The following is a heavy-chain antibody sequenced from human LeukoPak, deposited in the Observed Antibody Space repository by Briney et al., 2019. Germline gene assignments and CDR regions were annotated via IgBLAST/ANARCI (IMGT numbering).Heavy chain of an antibody. Sequence: GESLKISCKGSGYSFTSYWIGWVCQMPGKGLEWMGIIYPGDSDTRYSPSFQGQVTISADKSISTAYLQWSSLKASDTAMYYCASQSMGGFEYPDAFDIWGQGTMVTVSS. J-gene: IGHJ3*02. V-gene: IGHV5-51*01. D-gene: IGHD3-16*01. CDR2: IYPGDSDT. CDR1: GYSFTSYW. CDR3: ASQSMGGFEYPDAFDI.